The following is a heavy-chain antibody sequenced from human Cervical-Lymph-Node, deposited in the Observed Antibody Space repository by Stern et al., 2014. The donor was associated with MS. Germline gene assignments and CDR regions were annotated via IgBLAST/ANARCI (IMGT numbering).Heavy chain of an antibody. CDR2: LYYGGGS. V-gene: IGHV4-39*01. CDR3: ATSYSSRLDAFDV. J-gene: IGHJ3*01. CDR1: GDSINSGAYS. Sequence: QLQLQESGPGLVKPSETLSISCAVSGDSINSGAYSWAWIRQSSGKRLEYVGNLYYGGGSDYNPSLNGRVTISADMSKNQFSLKLRSVTAADTAVYYCATSYSSRLDAFDVWGQGTMVIVSS. D-gene: IGHD6-13*01.